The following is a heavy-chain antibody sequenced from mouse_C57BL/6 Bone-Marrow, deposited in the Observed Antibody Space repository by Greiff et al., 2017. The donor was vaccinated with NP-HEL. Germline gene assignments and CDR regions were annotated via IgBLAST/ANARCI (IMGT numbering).Heavy chain of an antibody. D-gene: IGHD2-1*01. CDR1: GYTFTSYG. J-gene: IGHJ4*01. CDR2: IYIGTGYT. V-gene: IGHV1-58*01. Sequence: EVQLQQSGAELVRPGSSVKMSCKTSGYTFTSYGINWVKQRPGQGLEWIGYIYIGTGYTEYNEKFKGKATLTSDTSSSTAYMQLSSLTSEDSAIYFCAKIYYGNYLYAMDYWGQGTSVTVSS. CDR3: AKIYYGNYLYAMDY.